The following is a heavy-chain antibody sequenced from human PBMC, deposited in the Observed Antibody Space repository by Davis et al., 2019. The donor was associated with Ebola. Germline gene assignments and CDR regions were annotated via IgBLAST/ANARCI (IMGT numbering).Heavy chain of an antibody. CDR2: ISSSSSYI. V-gene: IGHV3-21*01. CDR1: GFTFSSYS. J-gene: IGHJ6*03. CDR3: ARDPILGPDYMDV. Sequence: PGGSLRLSCAASGFTFSSYSMNWVRQAPGKGLEWVSSISSSSSYIYYADSVKGRFTISRDNAKNSLYLQMNSLRAEDTAVYYCARDPILGPDYMDVWGKGTTVTVSS. D-gene: IGHD1-26*01.